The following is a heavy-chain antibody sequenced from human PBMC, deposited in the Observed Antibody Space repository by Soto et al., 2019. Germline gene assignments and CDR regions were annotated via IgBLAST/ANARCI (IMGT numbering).Heavy chain of an antibody. CDR1: GYTFTGYY. Sequence: ASVKVSCKASGYTFTGYYMHWVRQAPGQGLEWMGWINPNSGGTNYAQKFQGWVTMTRDTSISTAYVELSRLRSDDTAVYYCARGYCSSTSCYNYYYYGMDVWGQGTTVTVSS. CDR2: INPNSGGT. CDR3: ARGYCSSTSCYNYYYYGMDV. J-gene: IGHJ6*02. D-gene: IGHD2-2*02. V-gene: IGHV1-2*04.